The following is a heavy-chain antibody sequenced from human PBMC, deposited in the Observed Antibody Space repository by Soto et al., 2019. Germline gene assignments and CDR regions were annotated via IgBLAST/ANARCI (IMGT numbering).Heavy chain of an antibody. CDR1: GYTFTGYY. CDR2: INPNSGGT. D-gene: IGHD6-13*01. CDR3: ARARIAAAVTDAFDI. J-gene: IGHJ3*02. Sequence: RASVKVSCKASGYTFTGYYMHWVRQAPGQGLEWMGWINPNSGGTNYAQKFQGWVTMTRDTSISTAYMELSRLRSDDTAVYYCARARIAAAVTDAFDIWGQGTMVTVSS. V-gene: IGHV1-2*04.